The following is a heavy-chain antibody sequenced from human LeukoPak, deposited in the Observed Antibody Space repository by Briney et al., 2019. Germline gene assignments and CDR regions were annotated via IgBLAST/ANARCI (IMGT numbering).Heavy chain of an antibody. V-gene: IGHV4-59*01. J-gene: IGHJ3*02. CDR1: GGSINSNY. CDR2: IYYSGST. CDR3: ARAKSGSYLDAFDI. D-gene: IGHD1-26*01. Sequence: SETLSLTCTVSGGSINSNYWSWIRQPPGKGLEWIGYIYYSGSTKYNPSLKSRVIISVDTSKSQFSLKLSSLTAADTAVYYCARAKSGSYLDAFDIWGQGTMVTVSS.